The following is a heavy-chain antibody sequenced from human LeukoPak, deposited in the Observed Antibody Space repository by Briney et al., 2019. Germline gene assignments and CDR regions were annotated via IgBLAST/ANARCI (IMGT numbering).Heavy chain of an antibody. CDR1: GFTFSTYG. CDR3: ARVAYCSSTSCLINYFDY. Sequence: GGSLRLSCAASGFTFSTYGMTWVRQAPGKGLEWVANIKQDGSEKYYVDSVKGRFTISRDNAKNSLYLQMNSLRAEDTAVYYCARVAYCSSTSCLINYFDYWGQGTLVTVSS. CDR2: IKQDGSEK. V-gene: IGHV3-7*01. D-gene: IGHD2-2*01. J-gene: IGHJ4*02.